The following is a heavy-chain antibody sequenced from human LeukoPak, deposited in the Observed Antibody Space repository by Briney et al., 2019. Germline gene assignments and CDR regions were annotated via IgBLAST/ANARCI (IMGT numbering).Heavy chain of an antibody. Sequence: GGSLRLSCAASGFTFSNAWMSWVRQAPGKGLEWVAVISYDGSKKDYADSVKGRFTISRDNSKNTLYLQMNSLRAEDTAVYYCARDKGGYGDSGYCYWGQGTLVTVSS. J-gene: IGHJ4*02. CDR3: ARDKGGYGDSGYCY. CDR2: ISYDGSKK. CDR1: GFTFSNAW. D-gene: IGHD4-17*01. V-gene: IGHV3-30*03.